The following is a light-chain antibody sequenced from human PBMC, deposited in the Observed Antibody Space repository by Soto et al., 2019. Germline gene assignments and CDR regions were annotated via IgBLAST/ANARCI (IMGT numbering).Light chain of an antibody. Sequence: DIVMTQSPDSLAVSLGERATINCKSSQSVLSSSNNQNYLSWYQQRPGQPPELLIYWASTRKSGVPDRFSGSGSGTDFTLTINRLQAEDVAVYFCQQYFGVPLTFGGGTKVDIK. CDR3: QQYFGVPLT. CDR1: QSVLSSSNNQNY. V-gene: IGKV4-1*01. CDR2: WAS. J-gene: IGKJ4*01.